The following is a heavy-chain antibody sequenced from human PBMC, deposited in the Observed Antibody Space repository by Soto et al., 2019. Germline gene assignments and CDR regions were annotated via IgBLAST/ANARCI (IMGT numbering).Heavy chain of an antibody. J-gene: IGHJ5*01. D-gene: IGHD3-10*01. Sequence: SETLSLTCTVSGGSISSYYWSWIRQPPGKGLEWIGYIYYSGSTNYNPSLKSRVTISVDTSKNQFSLKLSSVTAADTAVYYCARVTATRSRFGEPDWFDSWGQGTLVPVAS. CDR1: GGSISSYY. CDR3: ARVTATRSRFGEPDWFDS. CDR2: IYYSGST. V-gene: IGHV4-59*01.